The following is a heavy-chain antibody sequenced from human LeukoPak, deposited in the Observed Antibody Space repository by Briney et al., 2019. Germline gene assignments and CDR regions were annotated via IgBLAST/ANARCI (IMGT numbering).Heavy chain of an antibody. V-gene: IGHV4-59*01. CDR2: IYHSGNT. J-gene: IGHJ4*02. CDR1: GGSISSFY. Sequence: KPSETPSLTCTVSGGSISSFYWGWIRQPPGQGLGVIGSIYHSGNTNYHPSLKSRVTISVDTSKNQFSLKLTSVTAADTAVYYCARGVGATTQFDYWGQGTLVTVSS. CDR3: ARGVGATTQFDY. D-gene: IGHD1-26*01.